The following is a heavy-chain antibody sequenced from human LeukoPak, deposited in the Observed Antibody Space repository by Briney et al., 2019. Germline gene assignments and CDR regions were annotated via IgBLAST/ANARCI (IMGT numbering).Heavy chain of an antibody. J-gene: IGHJ3*02. CDR2: ISAYNGNT. CDR1: GYTFTSYG. CDR3: ARRHYYDSSGYYVGAFDI. V-gene: IGHV1-18*01. D-gene: IGHD3-22*01. Sequence: ASVKVSCKASGYTFTSYGISWVRQAPGQGLEWMGWISAYNGNTIYAQKLQGRVTMTTDTSTSTAYMELRSLRSDDTAVYYCARRHYYDSSGYYVGAFDIWGQGAMVTVSS.